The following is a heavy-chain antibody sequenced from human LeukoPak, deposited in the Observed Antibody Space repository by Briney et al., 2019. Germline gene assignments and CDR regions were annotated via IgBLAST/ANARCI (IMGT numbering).Heavy chain of an antibody. CDR2: ISSSGSTI. J-gene: IGHJ6*03. D-gene: IGHD1-26*01. V-gene: IGHV3-48*04. Sequence: GGSLRLSCAASGFTFSSYSMSWIRQAPGKGLEWVSYISSSGSTIYYADSVKGRFTISRDNAKNSLYLQMNSLRAEDTAVYYCASEGATSYYYYYMDVWGKGTTVTVSS. CDR1: GFTFSSYS. CDR3: ASEGATSYYYYYMDV.